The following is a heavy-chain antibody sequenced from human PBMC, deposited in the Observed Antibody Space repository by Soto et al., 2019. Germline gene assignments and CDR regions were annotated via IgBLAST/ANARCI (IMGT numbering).Heavy chain of an antibody. CDR2: ISVSVDST. J-gene: IGHJ4*02. V-gene: IGHV3-23*01. D-gene: IGHD1-1*01. CDR3: AKVFTPEQGNYFDY. Sequence: PVGSLRLSCAASGFTSSIYAINWVRQAPGNGLEWVSSISVSVDSTHYADSVKGRFTISRDNYKNTVYLEMNSLRAEDTAVYYCAKVFTPEQGNYFDYWGQGTLVTVSS. CDR1: GFTSSIYA.